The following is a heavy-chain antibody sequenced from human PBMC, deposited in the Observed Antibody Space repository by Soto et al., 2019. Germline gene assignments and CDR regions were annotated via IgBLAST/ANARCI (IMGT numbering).Heavy chain of an antibody. CDR2: ISSSSSYI. V-gene: IGHV3-21*01. Sequence: EVQLVESGGGLVKPGGSLRLSCAASGFTFSSYSMNWVRQAPGKGLEWVSSISSSSSYIYYADSVKGRFTISRDNAKNSLYLQMNGLRAEDKAVYYCARGGHVWSGYYVRSQDYYGMDVWGQGTTVTVSS. D-gene: IGHD3-3*02. J-gene: IGHJ6*02. CDR3: ARGGHVWSGYYVRSQDYYGMDV. CDR1: GFTFSSYS.